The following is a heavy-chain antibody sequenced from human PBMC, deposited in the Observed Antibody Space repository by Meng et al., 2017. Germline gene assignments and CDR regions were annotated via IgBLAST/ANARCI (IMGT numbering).Heavy chain of an antibody. CDR1: GWSFSGYY. D-gene: IGHD3-22*01. CDR2: INHSGST. J-gene: IGHJ4*02. CDR3: ARVPTYYHDSSGYYLFDY. Sequence: QVLLQQVADRLWKPPEPLSLTCAVYGWSFSGYYWSWIRQPPGKGLEWIGEINHSGSTNYNPSLKSRVTISVDTSKNQFSLKLSSVTAADTAVYYCARVPTYYHDSSGYYLFDYWGQGTLVTVSS. V-gene: IGHV4-34*01.